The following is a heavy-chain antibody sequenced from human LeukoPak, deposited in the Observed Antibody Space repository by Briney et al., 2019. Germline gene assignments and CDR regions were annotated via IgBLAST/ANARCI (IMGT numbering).Heavy chain of an antibody. Sequence: GESLRISCKGSGYSFTSYWIGWVRQMPGEGLEWMGIIYPRDSDTRYSPSFQGQVTISADKSISTAYLQWSSLKASDTAMYYCARHRDSSSWFYDAFDIWGQGAMVTVSS. CDR2: IYPRDSDT. CDR3: ARHRDSSSWFYDAFDI. CDR1: GYSFTSYW. V-gene: IGHV5-51*01. J-gene: IGHJ3*02. D-gene: IGHD6-13*01.